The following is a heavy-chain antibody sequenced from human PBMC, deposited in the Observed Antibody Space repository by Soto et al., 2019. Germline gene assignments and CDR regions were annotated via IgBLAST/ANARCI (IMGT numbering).Heavy chain of an antibody. D-gene: IGHD2-15*01. CDR2: IYHSGST. J-gene: IGHJ5*02. V-gene: IGHV4-4*02. CDR3: ARQGRGVTCHWFVP. CDR1: GGSISSSNW. Sequence: SETLSLTCAVSGGSISSSNWWSWVRQPPGKGLEWIGEIYHSGSTNYNPSLKSRVTISVDTSKNQFSLTLTSVTAADTAVYYCARQGRGVTCHWFVPWGQGTLVTVSS.